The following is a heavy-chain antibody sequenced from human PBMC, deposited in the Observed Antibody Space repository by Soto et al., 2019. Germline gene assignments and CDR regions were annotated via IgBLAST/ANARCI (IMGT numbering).Heavy chain of an antibody. CDR3: ERLTGVRGVFDGFNV. Sequence: PGESLNISCKGSGYSFAGYWIGWVRQMPGKGLDWMGVIYPGDSDTRYSPSFHGQVTISADKSISTAYLQWSSLKASDTAMYLCERLTGVRGVFDGFNVWGQGTMVTVSS. CDR1: GYSFAGYW. CDR2: IYPGDSDT. J-gene: IGHJ3*01. D-gene: IGHD3-10*01. V-gene: IGHV5-51*01.